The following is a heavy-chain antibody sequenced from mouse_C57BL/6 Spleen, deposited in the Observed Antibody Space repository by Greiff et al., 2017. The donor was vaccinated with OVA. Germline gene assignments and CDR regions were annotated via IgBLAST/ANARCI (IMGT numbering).Heavy chain of an antibody. CDR3: ARGPIITTVVDYFDY. Sequence: VHVKQSGPELVKPGASVKISCKASGYSFTGYYMNWVKQSPEQSLEWIGEINPSTGGTTYNQKFKAKATLTVDKSSSTAYMQLKSLTSEDSAVYYCARGPIITTVVDYFDYWGQGTTLTVSS. J-gene: IGHJ2*01. D-gene: IGHD1-1*01. V-gene: IGHV1-42*01. CDR1: GYSFTGYY. CDR2: INPSTGGT.